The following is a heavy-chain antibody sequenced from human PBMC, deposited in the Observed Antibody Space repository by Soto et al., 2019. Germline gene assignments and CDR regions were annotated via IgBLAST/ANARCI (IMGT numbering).Heavy chain of an antibody. V-gene: IGHV3-74*01. CDR2: INSDGSST. J-gene: IGHJ4*02. CDR1: GLTFSSDW. D-gene: IGHD4-17*01. CDR3: ALSYTVTTDY. Sequence: EVQLVESGGGLVQPGGYLRLSCAASGLTFSSDWMHWVRQAPGKGLVWVSRINSDGSSTNYADSVKGRLTISRDNAKNTLYLQTNSLSAEDTAVYYCALSYTVTTDYCGQGTLVTVSS.